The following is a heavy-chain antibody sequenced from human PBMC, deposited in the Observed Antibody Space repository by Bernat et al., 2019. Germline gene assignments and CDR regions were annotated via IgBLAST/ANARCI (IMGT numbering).Heavy chain of an antibody. CDR1: GGSISSDGYY. D-gene: IGHD6-13*01. Sequence: QVQLQESGPGLVKPSQTLSLTCTVSGGSISSDGYYWSWIRQHPGKGLEWIGYIYYSGSTYYNPSLESRVTLSVDTSKRQFSLRLSSVTAADTAVYYCARSFGSSSWYFDLWGRGTLVSVSS. J-gene: IGHJ2*01. CDR3: ARSFGSSSWYFDL. V-gene: IGHV4-31*03. CDR2: IYYSGST.